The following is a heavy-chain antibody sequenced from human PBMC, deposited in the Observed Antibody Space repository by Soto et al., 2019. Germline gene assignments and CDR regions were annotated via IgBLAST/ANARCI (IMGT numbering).Heavy chain of an antibody. CDR1: GFTVSSNY. Sequence: GGSLRLSCAASGFTVSSNYMSWVRQAPGKGLEWASVIYSGGSTYYADSVKGRFTISRDNSKNTLYLQMNSLRAEDTAVYYCARGVRDIVAVPAAMSDYYYYMDVWGKGTTVTVSS. D-gene: IGHD2-2*01. V-gene: IGHV3-66*01. CDR2: IYSGGST. J-gene: IGHJ6*03. CDR3: ARGVRDIVAVPAAMSDYYYYMDV.